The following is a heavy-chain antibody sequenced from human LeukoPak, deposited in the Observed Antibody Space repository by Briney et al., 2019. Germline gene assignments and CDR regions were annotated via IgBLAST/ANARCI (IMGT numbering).Heavy chain of an antibody. CDR2: ISGSGGST. D-gene: IGHD6-13*01. V-gene: IGHV3-23*01. CDR3: AKRDSSSYYYYGMDV. Sequence: GGSLRLSCAASGFTFSSYAMSWVRQAPGKGLEWVSAISGSGGSTYYADSVKGRFTISRDNSKNTLYLQMNSLRAEDTAVYYRAKRDSSSYYYYGMDVWGQGTTVTVS. CDR1: GFTFSSYA. J-gene: IGHJ6*02.